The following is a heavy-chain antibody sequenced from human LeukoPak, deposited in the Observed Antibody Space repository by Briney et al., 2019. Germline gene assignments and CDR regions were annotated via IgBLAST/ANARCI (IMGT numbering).Heavy chain of an antibody. V-gene: IGHV1-69*13. J-gene: IGHJ6*02. CDR3: ARGGYYDSSAQRRYGMDV. CDR1: GYTFTSYY. CDR2: IIPIFGTA. Sequence: ASVKVSCKASGYTFTSYYMHWVRQAPGQGLEWMGGIIPIFGTANYAQKFQGRVTITADESTSTAYMELSSLRSEDTAVYYCARGGYYDSSAQRRYGMDVWGQGTTVTVSS. D-gene: IGHD3-22*01.